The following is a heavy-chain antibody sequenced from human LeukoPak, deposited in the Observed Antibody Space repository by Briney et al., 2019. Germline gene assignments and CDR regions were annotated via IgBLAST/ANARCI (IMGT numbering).Heavy chain of an antibody. J-gene: IGHJ4*02. CDR2: ISGSGDNT. CDR1: GFTFSSHG. Sequence: PGGSLRLSCAASGFTFSSHGMSWVRQAPGKGLEWVSTISGSGDNTYYADSVKGRFTISRDNSKNTPYLQMNSLRAEDTAVYYCARVTYGSGTYGAFDYWGQGTLVTVSS. V-gene: IGHV3-23*01. CDR3: ARVTYGSGTYGAFDY. D-gene: IGHD3-10*01.